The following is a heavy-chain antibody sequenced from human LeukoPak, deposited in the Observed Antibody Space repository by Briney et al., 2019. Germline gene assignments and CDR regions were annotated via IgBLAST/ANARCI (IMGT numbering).Heavy chain of an antibody. J-gene: IGHJ4*02. CDR2: ISSSGSTI. D-gene: IGHD4-17*01. CDR3: TKDSPPILAYGDYGY. V-gene: IGHV3-48*03. Sequence: GGSLRLSCAASGFTFSSYEMNWVRQAPGKGLEWVSYISSSGSTIYYADSVKGRFTISRDNSKNTLYLQINSLRAEDTAVYYCTKDSPPILAYGDYGYWGQGTLVTVSS. CDR1: GFTFSSYE.